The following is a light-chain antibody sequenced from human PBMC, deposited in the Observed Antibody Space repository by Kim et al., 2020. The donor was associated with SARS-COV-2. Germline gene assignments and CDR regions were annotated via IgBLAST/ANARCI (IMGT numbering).Light chain of an antibody. CDR1: NIGSKS. J-gene: IGLJ2*01. CDR3: QVWDTGTI. Sequence: SYELTQPPSVSVAPGKTARVTCGGNNIGSKSVHWYQQKPGQAPVLVIYYDNDRPSGIPERFSGSNSGNTATLTISRVEAGDEADYYCQVWDTGTIFGGGTQLTVL. CDR2: YDN. V-gene: IGLV3-21*04.